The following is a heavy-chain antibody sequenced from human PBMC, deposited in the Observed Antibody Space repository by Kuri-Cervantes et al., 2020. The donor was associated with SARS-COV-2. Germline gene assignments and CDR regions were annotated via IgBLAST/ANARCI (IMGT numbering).Heavy chain of an antibody. Sequence: GGSLRLSCAASGFTFSSYAMHWVRQAPGKGLEWVAVISYDGSKTYYADSGKGRFTISGDNSKNTLYVQMNSLRAEDTAVYYCARDHDNSVWGNYRPYFDYWGQGSLVTVSS. CDR1: GFTFSSYA. J-gene: IGHJ4*02. D-gene: IGHD3-16*02. CDR3: ARDHDNSVWGNYRPYFDY. V-gene: IGHV3-30*01. CDR2: ISYDGSKT.